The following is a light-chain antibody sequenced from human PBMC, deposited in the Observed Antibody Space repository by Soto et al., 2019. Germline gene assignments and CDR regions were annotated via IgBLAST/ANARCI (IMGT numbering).Light chain of an antibody. CDR3: QQYFRWPPWT. CDR1: LSVSSD. Sequence: MTQSPATLSVSPGDRVTLSCRASLSVSSDLAWYQQKPGQAPTLLIYGASIRATGVPARFSGSGSGTDFTLTIDSLQSEDVADYYCQQYFRWPPWTFGQGTKVEI. CDR2: GAS. V-gene: IGKV3-15*01. J-gene: IGKJ1*01.